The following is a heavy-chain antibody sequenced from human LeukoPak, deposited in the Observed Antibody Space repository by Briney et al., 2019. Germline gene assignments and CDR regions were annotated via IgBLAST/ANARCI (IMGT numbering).Heavy chain of an antibody. CDR3: ARDWLDFSWRGSGSPFWFDP. CDR1: GASLSSGSYY. D-gene: IGHD3-10*01. J-gene: IGHJ5*02. Sequence: SETLSLTCTVSGASLSSGSYYWSWIRQPAGKGLEWIGRIYPSGSTDYNPSLKSRVTISIDTSKNQFSLKLSSVTAADTAVYYCARDWLDFSWRGSGSPFWFDPWGQGTLVTVSS. V-gene: IGHV4-61*10. CDR2: IYPSGST.